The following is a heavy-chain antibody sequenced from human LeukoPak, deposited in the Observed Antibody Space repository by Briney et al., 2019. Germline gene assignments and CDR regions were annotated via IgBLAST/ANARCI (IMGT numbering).Heavy chain of an antibody. D-gene: IGHD6-19*01. J-gene: IGHJ4*02. CDR1: GRYLNVYY. V-gene: IGHV4-34*01. CDR3: ARGSRNAYGAGG. Sequence: SDTLSLPCALYGRYLNVYYWRCLRHPPGEALECIGEINHSGSTNYSPSIKSRVTISVDTSKKQFSLKLSSVTAADTAVYYCARGSRNAYGAGGWGQGTLVTVA. CDR2: INHSGST.